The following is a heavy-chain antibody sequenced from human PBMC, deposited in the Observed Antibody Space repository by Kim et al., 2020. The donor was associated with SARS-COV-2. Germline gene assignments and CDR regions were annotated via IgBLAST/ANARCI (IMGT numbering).Heavy chain of an antibody. CDR1: GFTFSNAW. CDR2: IKSKTDGGTT. V-gene: IGHV3-15*01. D-gene: IGHD3-22*01. J-gene: IGHJ4*02. CDR3: VTRTMIVVVKRDY. Sequence: GGSLRLSCAASGFTFSNAWMSWVRQAPGKGLEWVGRIKSKTDGGTTDYAAPVKGRFTISRDDSKNTLYLQMNSLKTEDTAVYYCVTRTMIVVVKRDYWGQGTLVTVSS.